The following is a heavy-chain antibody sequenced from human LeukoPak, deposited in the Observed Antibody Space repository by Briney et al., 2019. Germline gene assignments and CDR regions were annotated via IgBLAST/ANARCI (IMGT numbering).Heavy chain of an antibody. CDR2: IYTSGST. CDR1: GGSISSYY. Sequence: PSETLSLTCTVSGGSISSYYWSWIRQPAGKGLEWIGRIYTSGSTNYNPSLKSRVTMSVDTSKNQFSLKLSSVTAADTAIYYCAREYSGYYDQNYHMDVWGRGTTVTVSS. D-gene: IGHD5-12*01. CDR3: AREYSGYYDQNYHMDV. J-gene: IGHJ6*03. V-gene: IGHV4-4*07.